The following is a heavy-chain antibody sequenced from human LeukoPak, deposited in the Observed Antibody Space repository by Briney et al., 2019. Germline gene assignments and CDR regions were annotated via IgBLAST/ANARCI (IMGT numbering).Heavy chain of an antibody. Sequence: ASVKVSCKASGGTFSSYAISWVRQAPGQGLEWMGRIIPILGIANYAQKFQGRVTITADKSTSTAYMELSRLRSEGTAVYYCARGDSSSWLIFDYWGQGTLVTVSS. D-gene: IGHD6-13*01. J-gene: IGHJ4*02. V-gene: IGHV1-69*04. CDR3: ARGDSSSWLIFDY. CDR1: GGTFSSYA. CDR2: IIPILGIA.